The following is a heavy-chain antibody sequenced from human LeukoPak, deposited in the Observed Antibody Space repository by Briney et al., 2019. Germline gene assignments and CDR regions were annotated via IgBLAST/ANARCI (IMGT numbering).Heavy chain of an antibody. D-gene: IGHD1-26*01. Sequence: ASVKVSCKASGYTFTGYGINWVRQAPGQGLEWMGWISTYNGNTNYAQKLQGRVTMTTDTSTSTAYMELRSLRSDDTAVYYCAGYKVGATTNDAFDIWGQGTMVTVSS. CDR1: GYTFTGYG. J-gene: IGHJ3*02. CDR3: AGYKVGATTNDAFDI. V-gene: IGHV1-18*01. CDR2: ISTYNGNT.